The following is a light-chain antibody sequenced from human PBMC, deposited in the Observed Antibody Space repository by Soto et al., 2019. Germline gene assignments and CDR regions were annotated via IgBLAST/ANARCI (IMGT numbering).Light chain of an antibody. CDR1: SSDVGGYNY. V-gene: IGLV2-14*01. CDR3: GSFARTLDV. CDR2: EVS. J-gene: IGLJ6*01. Sequence: QSVLTQPASVSGSPGQSITISCTGTSSDVGGYNYVSWYQQHPGKAPKLMIYEVSKRPSGVSNRFSGSKSGNTASLTISGLQADDEADYYCGSFARTLDVFGSGTKVTVL.